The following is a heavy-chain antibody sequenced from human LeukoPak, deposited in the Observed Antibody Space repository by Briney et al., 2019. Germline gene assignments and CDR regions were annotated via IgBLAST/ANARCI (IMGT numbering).Heavy chain of an antibody. CDR2: IYSGGST. V-gene: IGHV3-66*01. Sequence: PGGSLRLSCAASGFTVSSNYMSWVRQAPGKGLEWVSVIYSGGSTYYADSVKGRFTISRDNSKNTLYLQMNSLRAEDTAEYYCARTDYSNYGPPFDYWGQGTPVTVSS. D-gene: IGHD4-4*01. J-gene: IGHJ4*02. CDR1: GFTVSSNY. CDR3: ARTDYSNYGPPFDY.